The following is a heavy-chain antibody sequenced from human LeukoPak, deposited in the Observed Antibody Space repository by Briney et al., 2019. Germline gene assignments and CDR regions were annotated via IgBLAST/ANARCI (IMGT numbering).Heavy chain of an antibody. D-gene: IGHD1-1*01. Sequence: ASVKVSCTASGYTFTSYDINWVRQATGQGLEWMGWMNPNSGNTGYAQKFQGRVTITRNTSISTAYMELSSLRSEDTAVYYCARGDWNGYYYYMDVWGKGTTVTVSS. CDR3: ARGDWNGYYYYMDV. V-gene: IGHV1-8*03. CDR1: GYTFTSYD. CDR2: MNPNSGNT. J-gene: IGHJ6*03.